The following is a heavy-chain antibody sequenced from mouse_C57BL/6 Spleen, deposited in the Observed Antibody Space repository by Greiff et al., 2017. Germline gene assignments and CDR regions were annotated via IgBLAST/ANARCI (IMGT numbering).Heavy chain of an antibody. D-gene: IGHD2-4*01. CDR3: ARSPSYDYDDYFDY. CDR2: IRNKANGYTT. J-gene: IGHJ2*01. CDR1: GFTFTDYY. V-gene: IGHV7-3*01. Sequence: DVQLVESGGGLVQPGGSLSLSCAASGFTFTDYYMSWVRQPPGKALEWLGFIRNKANGYTTEYSASVKGRFTISRDNSQSILYLQMNALRAEDSATYYCARSPSYDYDDYFDYWGQGTTLTVSS.